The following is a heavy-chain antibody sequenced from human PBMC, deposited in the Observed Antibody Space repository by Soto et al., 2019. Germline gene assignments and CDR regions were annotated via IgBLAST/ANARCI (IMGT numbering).Heavy chain of an antibody. D-gene: IGHD6-19*01. V-gene: IGHV1-69*13. CDR3: AKVRYSSPMGYYYGMDV. J-gene: IGHJ6*02. CDR2: IIPIFGTA. CDR1: RVAFSKSI. Sequence: ASVKVSCKASRVAFSKSIVTWVRQAPGLGLEWVGGIIPIFGTASYAQKFQGRVTITADESTSTSYMEVNNLRSEDTAVYYCAKVRYSSPMGYYYGMDVWGQGTTVTVSS.